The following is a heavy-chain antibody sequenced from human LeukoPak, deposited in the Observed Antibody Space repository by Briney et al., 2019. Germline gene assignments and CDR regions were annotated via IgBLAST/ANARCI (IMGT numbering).Heavy chain of an antibody. CDR1: GGSISSYY. CDR3: ARGGNYWPQWWFDP. V-gene: IGHV4-59*01. D-gene: IGHD1-26*01. J-gene: IGHJ5*02. Sequence: SETLSLTCIVSGGSISSYYWSWIRQPPGKGLEWIGYIHYSGSTSYNPSLKSRVTMSLDASKNQFSLELNSVTPADTAVYYCARGGNYWPQWWFDPWGRGTLVSVSS. CDR2: IHYSGST.